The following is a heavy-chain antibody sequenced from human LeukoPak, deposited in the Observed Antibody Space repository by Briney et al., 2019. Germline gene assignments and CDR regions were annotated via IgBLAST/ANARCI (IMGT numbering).Heavy chain of an antibody. CDR2: INPRGGST. V-gene: IGHV1-46*01. Sequence: ASVNVSCKASGYTFTSHFMHWVRQAPGQGLEWMGIINPRGGSTSYTQKFQGRVTMNRDTTTSTVYMELSSLRTQATARDLCSGVKCYYYDTSDKDAFDIWAQGTMVSVS. CDR1: GYTFTSHF. J-gene: IGHJ3*02. CDR3: SGVKCYYYDTSDKDAFDI. D-gene: IGHD3-22*01.